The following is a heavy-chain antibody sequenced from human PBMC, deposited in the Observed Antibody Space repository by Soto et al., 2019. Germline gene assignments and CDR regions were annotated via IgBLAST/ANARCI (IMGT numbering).Heavy chain of an antibody. CDR3: ASGRNYDFWSGYLGWFDP. CDR2: ISYDGSNK. Sequence: GGSLRLSCAASGFTFSSYAMHWVRQAPGKGLEWVAVISYDGSNKYYADSVKGRFTISRDNSKNTLYLQMNSLRAEDTAVYYCASGRNYDFWSGYLGWFDPWGQGTLVTVS. D-gene: IGHD3-3*01. CDR1: GFTFSSYA. V-gene: IGHV3-30-3*01. J-gene: IGHJ5*02.